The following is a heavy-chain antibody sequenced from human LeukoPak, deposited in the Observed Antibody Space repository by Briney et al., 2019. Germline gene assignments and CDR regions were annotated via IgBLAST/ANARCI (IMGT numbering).Heavy chain of an antibody. CDR1: GFTFSSHW. V-gene: IGHV3-21*01. CDR2: ISSGSSYI. J-gene: IGHJ4*02. D-gene: IGHD3-10*01. Sequence: GGSLRLSCAASGFTFSSHWMSWVRQAPGKGLEWVSSISSGSSYIYYADSVKGRFTISRDNAKNSLYLQMNSLRAEDTAVYYCAREIWFGESSGYWGQGTLVTVSS. CDR3: AREIWFGESSGY.